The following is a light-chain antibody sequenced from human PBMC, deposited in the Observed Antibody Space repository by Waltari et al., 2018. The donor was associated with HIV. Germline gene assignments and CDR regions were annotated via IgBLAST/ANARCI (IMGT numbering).Light chain of an antibody. V-gene: IGLV2-8*01. CDR3: CSYAGSSNWV. J-gene: IGLJ3*02. Sequence: QSALTQPPSASGSPGQSVTISCTGKGSDVGAYNYVSWYQQHPGKPPKLIIYEVFTRPSGVPDRFSGSKSGNTASLTVSGLQAEDEADYYCCSYAGSSNWVFGGGTKLTVL. CDR2: EVF. CDR1: GSDVGAYNY.